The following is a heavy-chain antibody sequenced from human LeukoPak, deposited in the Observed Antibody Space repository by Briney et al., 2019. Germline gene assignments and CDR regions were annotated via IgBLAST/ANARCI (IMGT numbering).Heavy chain of an antibody. J-gene: IGHJ4*02. D-gene: IGHD3-3*01. CDR1: GFTFMNYW. Sequence: GGSLRLSCVASGFTFMNYWMCWVRQAPGKGLEWVANINQDGSAKYSLDSVKGRFTISRDNAKNSLYLQMNSLRAEDTAVYYCARDSVDFWSGYPFDYWGQGTLVTVSS. CDR3: ARDSVDFWSGYPFDY. CDR2: INQDGSAK. V-gene: IGHV3-7*01.